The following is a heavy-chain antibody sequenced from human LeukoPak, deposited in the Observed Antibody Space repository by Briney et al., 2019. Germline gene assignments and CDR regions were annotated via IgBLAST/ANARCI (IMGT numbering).Heavy chain of an antibody. D-gene: IGHD6-13*01. V-gene: IGHV4-59*01. CDR3: ARDSGLVAAAGPHGYGMDV. Sequence: SETLSLTCTVSGGSISSYYWSWIRQPPGKGLEWIGYIYYSGSTNYNPSLKSRVTISVDTSKNQFSLKLSSVTAADTAVYYCARDSGLVAAAGPHGYGMDVWGQGTTVTVS. CDR1: GGSISSYY. CDR2: IYYSGST. J-gene: IGHJ6*02.